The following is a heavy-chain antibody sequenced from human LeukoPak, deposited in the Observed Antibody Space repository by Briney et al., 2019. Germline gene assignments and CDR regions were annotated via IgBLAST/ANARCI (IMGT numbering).Heavy chain of an antibody. V-gene: IGHV3-21*01. D-gene: IGHD2-2*01. CDR3: ARKVSVVVVPAARASYGMDV. J-gene: IGHJ6*02. CDR2: ISSSSSYI. Sequence: PGGSLRLSCAASGFTFSSYSMNWVRQAPGKGLEWVSSISSSSSYIYYADSVKGRFTISRDNAKNSLYLQMNSLRAEDTAVYYCARKVSVVVVPAARASYGMDVWGQGTTVTVSS. CDR1: GFTFSSYS.